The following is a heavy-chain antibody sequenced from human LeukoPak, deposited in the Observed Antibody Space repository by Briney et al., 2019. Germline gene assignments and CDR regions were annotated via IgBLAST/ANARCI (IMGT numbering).Heavy chain of an antibody. J-gene: IGHJ6*02. CDR3: AREQLGYSYGSHFLMDV. CDR1: GYTFTSYG. V-gene: IGHV1-18*01. D-gene: IGHD5-18*01. CDR2: ISAYNGNT. Sequence: ASVKVSCKASGYTFTSYGISWVRQAPGQGLEWMGWISAYNGNTNYAQKLQGRVTMTTDTSTSTAYMELGSLRSDDTAVYYCAREQLGYSYGSHFLMDVWGQGTTVTVSS.